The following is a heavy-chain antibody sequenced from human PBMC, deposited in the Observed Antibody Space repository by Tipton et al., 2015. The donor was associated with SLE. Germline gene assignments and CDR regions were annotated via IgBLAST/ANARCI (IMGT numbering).Heavy chain of an antibody. CDR1: GGSISSYY. V-gene: IGHV4-59*08. Sequence: PGLVKPSETLSLTCTVSGGSISSYYWSWIRQPPGKGLEWIGYIYYSGNTNYNPSLKSRVTISVHTSKNQFSLKLSSVTAADTAVFYCARLGPSSWYWYFDLWGRGTLVTVSS. J-gene: IGHJ2*01. CDR2: IYYSGNT. D-gene: IGHD6-13*01. CDR3: ARLGPSSWYWYFDL.